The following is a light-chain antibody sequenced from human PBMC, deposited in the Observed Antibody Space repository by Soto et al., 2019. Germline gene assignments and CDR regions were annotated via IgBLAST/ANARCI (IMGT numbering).Light chain of an antibody. CDR1: QDGGTC. Sequence: DIQMTQSPSSLSASVGDRVTITCQASQDGGTCLNWYQQRPGRAPKFLIQDASNLETGVPSRFSGSGSGTHFSFTITSLQPEDIATYYCQQCRDVPLTFGGGTKVEIK. CDR3: QQCRDVPLT. CDR2: DAS. J-gene: IGKJ4*01. V-gene: IGKV1-33*01.